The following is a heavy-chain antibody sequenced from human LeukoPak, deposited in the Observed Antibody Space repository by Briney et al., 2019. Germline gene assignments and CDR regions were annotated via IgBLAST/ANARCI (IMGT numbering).Heavy chain of an antibody. Sequence: ASVKVSCSTSGYDFSTYGITWVRQAPGQGLEYMGWIRPSNGNRNYAQKVQDRVTLTTDTSTSTVYMELRSLRSDDTAVYYCARAFSASKSCDYWGQGTLVTVSS. CDR2: IRPSNGNR. V-gene: IGHV1-18*01. D-gene: IGHD6-19*01. CDR3: ARAFSASKSCDY. CDR1: GYDFSTYG. J-gene: IGHJ4*02.